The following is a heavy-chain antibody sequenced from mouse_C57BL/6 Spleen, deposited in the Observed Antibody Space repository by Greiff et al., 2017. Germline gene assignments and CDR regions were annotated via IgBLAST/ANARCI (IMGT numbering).Heavy chain of an antibody. D-gene: IGHD2-1*01. J-gene: IGHJ2*01. Sequence: QVQLQQSGAELVRPGASVKLSCKASGYTFTDYYINWVKQRPGQGLEWIARIYPGSGNTSYNEKFKGKATLTAEKSSSTAYMQLSSLTSEDSAVYFCARSVYYGNYDVFDYWGQGTTLTVSS. V-gene: IGHV1-76*01. CDR1: GYTFTDYY. CDR3: ARSVYYGNYDVFDY. CDR2: IYPGSGNT.